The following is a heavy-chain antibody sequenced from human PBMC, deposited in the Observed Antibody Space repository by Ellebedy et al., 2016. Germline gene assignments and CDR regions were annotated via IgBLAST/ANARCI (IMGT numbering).Heavy chain of an antibody. CDR3: ARGNTIPGPEPLDY. CDR2: IPHDESNN. J-gene: IGHJ4*02. D-gene: IGHD1-14*01. V-gene: IGHV3-30*03. CDR1: GFTFRNFG. Sequence: GESLKISCAASGFTFRNFGMQWVRQAPGKGLEWVAVIPHDESNNFYAVSVRGRFTISRDNSKNTLYLQMNRLRAEDTAMYYCARGNTIPGPEPLDYWGQGTLITVSS.